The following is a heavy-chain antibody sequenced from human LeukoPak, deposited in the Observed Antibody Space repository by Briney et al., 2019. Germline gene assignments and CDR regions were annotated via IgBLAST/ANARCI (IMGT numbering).Heavy chain of an antibody. D-gene: IGHD3-10*01. CDR1: GGSFEHYF. Sequence: PRETLSLTCSVSGGSFEHYFWSWIRQPPGKGLEWIGYVYYSGSTDYSPSLKSRLTISADTSKNQFSLKLSSVTAADTAVYYCASHRRSHGSEYWGQGTLVTVSS. J-gene: IGHJ4*02. CDR3: ASHRRSHGSEY. CDR2: VYYSGST. V-gene: IGHV4-59*01.